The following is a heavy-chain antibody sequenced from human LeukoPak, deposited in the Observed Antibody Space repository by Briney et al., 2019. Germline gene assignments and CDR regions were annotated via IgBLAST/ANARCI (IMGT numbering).Heavy chain of an antibody. CDR2: IYYSGST. CDR3: ARGSMVRGVKW. J-gene: IGHJ4*02. Sequence: SETLSLTCTVSGGSIIRGGYYWSWIRQHPGKGLEWIGYIYYSGSTYHNPSLKSRVTISVDTSKNQFSLKLSSVTAADTAVYYCARGSMVRGVKWWGQGTLVTVSS. D-gene: IGHD3-10*01. CDR1: GGSIIRGGYY. V-gene: IGHV4-31*03.